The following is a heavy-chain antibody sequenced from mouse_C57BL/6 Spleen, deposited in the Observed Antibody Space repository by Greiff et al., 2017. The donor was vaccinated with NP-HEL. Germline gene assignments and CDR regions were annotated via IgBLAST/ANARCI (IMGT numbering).Heavy chain of an antibody. J-gene: IGHJ2*01. CDR1: GYAFTNYL. D-gene: IGHD2-3*01. CDR2: INPGSGGT. V-gene: IGHV1-54*01. CDR3: ARETDGYYEDY. Sequence: VQLQQSGAELVRPGTSVKVSCKASGYAFTNYLIEWVKQRPGQGLEWIGVINPGSGGTNYNEKFKGKATLTADKSSSTAYMQLSSLTSEDSAVYFCARETDGYYEDYWGQGTTLTVSS.